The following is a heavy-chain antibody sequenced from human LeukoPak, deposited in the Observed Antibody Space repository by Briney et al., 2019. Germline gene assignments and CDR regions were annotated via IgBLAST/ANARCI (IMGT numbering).Heavy chain of an antibody. CDR1: GXSISSYY. Sequence: PSETLSLTWSVSGXSISSYYWSWIRQPPGKGLEWIGYLYYSGSTNSNPSLKSRVTMSVDTSKNQFSLKLRSVTAADTAVYYCARGGSGISNAFDIWGQGTMVTVSS. V-gene: IGHV4-59*01. J-gene: IGHJ3*02. CDR2: LYYSGST. CDR3: ARGGSGISNAFDI. D-gene: IGHD3-10*01.